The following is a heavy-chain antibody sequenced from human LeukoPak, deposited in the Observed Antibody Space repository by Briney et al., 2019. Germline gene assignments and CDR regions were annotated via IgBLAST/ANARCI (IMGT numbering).Heavy chain of an antibody. CDR1: GFTFSSYA. J-gene: IGHJ4*02. D-gene: IGHD5-18*01. V-gene: IGHV3-30*04. CDR3: ARDRGTWIQLWEDSFYFDY. Sequence: GRSLRLSCAASGFTFSSYAMHWVRQAPGKELEWVAVISYDGSDKYYADSVKGRFTISRDNSKNTLYLQMNSLRAEDTAVYYCARDRGTWIQLWEDSFYFDYWGQGTLVTVSS. CDR2: ISYDGSDK.